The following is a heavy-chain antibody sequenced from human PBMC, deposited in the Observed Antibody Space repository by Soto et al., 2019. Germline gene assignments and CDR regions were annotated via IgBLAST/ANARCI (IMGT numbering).Heavy chain of an antibody. J-gene: IGHJ6*02. CDR2: IYYSGST. Sequence: SETLSLTCTVSGGSISSSSCYWGWLRQPPGKGLEWIGSIYYSGSTYYNPSLKSRVTISVDTSKNQFSLKLSSVTAADTAVYYWASIAARLRFYYYYGMDVWGQGTTVT. D-gene: IGHD6-6*01. CDR3: ASIAARLRFYYYYGMDV. V-gene: IGHV4-39*01. CDR1: GGSISSSSCY.